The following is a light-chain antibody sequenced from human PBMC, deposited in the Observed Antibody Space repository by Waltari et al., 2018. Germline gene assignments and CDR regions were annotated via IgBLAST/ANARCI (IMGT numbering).Light chain of an antibody. V-gene: IGKV3-20*01. CDR1: QRVTYNY. J-gene: IGKJ1*01. Sequence: IVLTQSPGTLSLSPGERATLSCRASQRVTYNYLAWFQRKPGQAPRLLVYGASTRATGIPARFSGSGSGTDFTLTITRLEPEDFAVYYCQQYGYSSWTFGQGTKVEIK. CDR2: GAS. CDR3: QQYGYSSWT.